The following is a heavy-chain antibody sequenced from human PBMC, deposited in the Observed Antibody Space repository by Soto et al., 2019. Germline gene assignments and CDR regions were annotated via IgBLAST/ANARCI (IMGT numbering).Heavy chain of an antibody. V-gene: IGHV3-30*18. Sequence: GGSLRLSCAASRFTFSSYGLHWVRQAPGKGLEWVAVISYDGSNKYYADSVKGRFTISRDNSKNTLYLQMNSLRAEDTAVYYCAKGADSSGYYNFDYWGQGT. D-gene: IGHD3-22*01. J-gene: IGHJ4*02. CDR3: AKGADSSGYYNFDY. CDR2: ISYDGSNK. CDR1: RFTFSSYG.